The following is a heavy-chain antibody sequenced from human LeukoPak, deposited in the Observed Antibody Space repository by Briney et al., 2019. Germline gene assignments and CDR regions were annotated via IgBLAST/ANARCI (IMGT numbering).Heavy chain of an antibody. CDR1: GRSISSYY. D-gene: IGHD2-15*01. Sequence: PSETLSLTCTVSGRSISSYYWSWIPQPAGRGLEWIGRIYTSGSTNYNPSLKSRVTMSVDTSKNQFSLKLSSVTAADTAVYYCARGFPGVVHSYYYYYMDVWGKGTTVTVSS. V-gene: IGHV4-4*07. CDR3: ARGFPGVVHSYYYYYMDV. CDR2: IYTSGST. J-gene: IGHJ6*03.